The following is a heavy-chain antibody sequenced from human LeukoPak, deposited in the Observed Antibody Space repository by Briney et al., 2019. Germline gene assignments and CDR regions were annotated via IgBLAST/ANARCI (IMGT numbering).Heavy chain of an antibody. CDR2: IKNDGSET. J-gene: IGHJ4*02. CDR3: VKNDGWFHLAQ. D-gene: IGHD6-19*01. V-gene: IGHV3-7*03. CDR1: GFNFRDHW. Sequence: GGSLRLSCAVSGFNFRDHWMDWVRQAPGKGLEWVGHIKNDGSETYYLDSRKGRFSISRDNTNNALYLQMNSLRVEDTAVYYCVKNDGWFHLAQWGQGTLVTVSS.